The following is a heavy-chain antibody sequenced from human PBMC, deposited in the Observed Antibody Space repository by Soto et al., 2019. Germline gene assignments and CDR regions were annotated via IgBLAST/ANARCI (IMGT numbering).Heavy chain of an antibody. CDR3: AHSLTATAFDI. CDR1: GFSLSTSGVA. CDR2: IYWDDDK. D-gene: IGHD2-21*02. V-gene: IGHV2-5*02. J-gene: IGHJ3*02. Sequence: QITLKASGPTLVKPTQTLTLTCTFSGFSLSTSGVAVGWIRQPPGKALEWLALIYWDDDKRYSPSMKGRLTITRDTSKNQVVLIMTNMDPEDTATYYCAHSLTATAFDIWGQGTMVTVSS.